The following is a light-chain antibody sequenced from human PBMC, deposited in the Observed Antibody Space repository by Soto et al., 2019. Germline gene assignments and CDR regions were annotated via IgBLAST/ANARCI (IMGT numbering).Light chain of an antibody. CDR2: EVN. CDR1: RSDVGSYNY. Sequence: QSVLTQPASVSGSLGQSITISRTGTRSDVGSYNYVSWYQQHPGKAPKLIIYEVNYRPSGVSDRFSGSKSGNTASLTISGLQAEDEADYYCSSYTSSSTVVFGGGTKVTVL. CDR3: SSYTSSSTVV. V-gene: IGLV2-14*01. J-gene: IGLJ2*01.